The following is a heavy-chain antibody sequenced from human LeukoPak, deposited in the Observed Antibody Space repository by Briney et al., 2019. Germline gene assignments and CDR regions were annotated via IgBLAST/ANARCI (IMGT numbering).Heavy chain of an antibody. D-gene: IGHD1-26*01. J-gene: IGHJ4*02. V-gene: IGHV3-64D*06. CDR1: GFTFSSYG. CDR2: ISSNGGST. CDR3: VKGTYIVGATKSSGFFDY. Sequence: GGSLRLSCAASGFTFSSYGMHWVRQAPGKGLEYVSAISSNGGSTYYADSVKGRFTISRDNSKNTLYLQMSSLRAEDTAVYYCVKGTYIVGATKSSGFFDYWGQGTLVTVSS.